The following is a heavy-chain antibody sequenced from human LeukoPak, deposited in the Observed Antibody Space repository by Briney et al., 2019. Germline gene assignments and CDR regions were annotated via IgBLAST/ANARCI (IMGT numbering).Heavy chain of an antibody. Sequence: GGSLRLSCATSRFIFTSYDMHWFREAPGKGLEWVAFIRYSETDTYYADSVKGRFTISRDNSKNTLYLHMNRLRAEDTPVYSCAKSPPLYYVKGSYPDYWGQGTLVIVSS. CDR1: RFIFTSYD. D-gene: IGHD3-10*02. CDR3: AKSPPLYYVKGSYPDY. J-gene: IGHJ4*02. CDR2: IRYSETDT. V-gene: IGHV3-30*02.